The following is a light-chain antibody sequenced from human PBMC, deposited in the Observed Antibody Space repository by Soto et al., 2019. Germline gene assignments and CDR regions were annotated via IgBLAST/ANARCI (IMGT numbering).Light chain of an antibody. V-gene: IGKV3-11*01. Sequence: EIVLTQSPATLSLSPGERATLSCRASQSISSNLGWYQQKPGQAPRLLIYDASNRATGIPARFSGSGSGTDFTLTISSLEPEDLAVYYCQQRSNWPYTFGQGTKVEIK. J-gene: IGKJ2*01. CDR2: DAS. CDR3: QQRSNWPYT. CDR1: QSISSN.